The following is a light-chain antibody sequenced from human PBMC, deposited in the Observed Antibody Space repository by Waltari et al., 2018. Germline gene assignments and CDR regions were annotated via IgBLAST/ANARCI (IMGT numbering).Light chain of an antibody. CDR3: QQYGSSPYT. Sequence: EIVLTQSPGTLSLSPGERATLSCRATQSVSSNSLAWYQHKPGQAPRLLIYGASSRATGIPDRFSGSGSGTDFTLTISRLGPEDFAVYYCQQYGSSPYTFGQGTKLEIK. CDR2: GAS. CDR1: QSVSSNS. V-gene: IGKV3-20*01. J-gene: IGKJ2*01.